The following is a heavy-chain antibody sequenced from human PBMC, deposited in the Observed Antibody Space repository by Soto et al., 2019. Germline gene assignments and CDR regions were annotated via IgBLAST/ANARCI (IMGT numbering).Heavy chain of an antibody. CDR1: GLTVSSNY. D-gene: IGHD2-2*01. CDR2: MYSGGST. Sequence: EVQLVESGGGLVQPGGSLRLSCAASGLTVSSNYMSWVRQAPGKGLEWVSVMYSGGSTYYADSVKGRFIISRDNYKTTLYLQLDGRRVEDTAVYYCARDSSLHQPLFYGMDVWGQGTTVTVSS. CDR3: ARDSSLHQPLFYGMDV. J-gene: IGHJ6*02. V-gene: IGHV3-66*01.